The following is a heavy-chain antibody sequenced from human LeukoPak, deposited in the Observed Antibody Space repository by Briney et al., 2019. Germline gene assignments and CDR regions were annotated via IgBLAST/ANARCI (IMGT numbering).Heavy chain of an antibody. D-gene: IGHD7-27*01. V-gene: IGHV1-69*13. CDR3: ASGLTGDPLYYYYYYIDV. CDR2: IIPIFGTA. Sequence: GASVKVSCKASGGAFSSYAISWVRQAPGQGLEWMGGIIPIFGTANYAQKFQGRVTITADESTSTAYMELSSLRSEDTAVYYCASGLTGDPLYYYYYYIDVWGKGTTVTVSS. CDR1: GGAFSSYA. J-gene: IGHJ6*03.